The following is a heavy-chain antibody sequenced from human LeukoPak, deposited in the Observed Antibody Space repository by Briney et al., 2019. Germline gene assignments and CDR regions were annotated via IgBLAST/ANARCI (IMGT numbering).Heavy chain of an antibody. D-gene: IGHD4-17*01. J-gene: IGHJ4*02. V-gene: IGHV4-4*07. Sequence: SETLSLTCAVYGGSFSNYYWSWIRQPAGKGLEWIGRIYRSGSTNYNPSLKSRVTMSVDTSKNQFSLKLNSVTAADTAVYYCAREYGDFDYWGQGTLVTVSS. CDR1: GGSFSNYY. CDR3: AREYGDFDY. CDR2: IYRSGST.